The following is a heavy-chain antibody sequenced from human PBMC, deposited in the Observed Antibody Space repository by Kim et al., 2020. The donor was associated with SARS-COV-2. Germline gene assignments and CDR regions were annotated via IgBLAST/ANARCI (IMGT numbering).Heavy chain of an antibody. CDR2: IYYSGTT. Sequence: SETLSLTCTVSGGSISNNNYYWGWIRQPPGKGLEWIGSIYYSGTTYYNPSLKSRVTISVDTSKNPFSLKLSSVNAADTAVYYCARIPVAVAIDYWGQGTPVTVSS. CDR3: ARIPVAVAIDY. V-gene: IGHV4-39*01. J-gene: IGHJ4*02. D-gene: IGHD6-19*01. CDR1: GGSISNNNYY.